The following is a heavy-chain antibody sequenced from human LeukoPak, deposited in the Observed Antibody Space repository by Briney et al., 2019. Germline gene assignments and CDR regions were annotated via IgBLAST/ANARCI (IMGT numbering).Heavy chain of an antibody. CDR2: IYPGDSDT. CDR1: GYSFTSYW. D-gene: IGHD1-1*01. J-gene: IGHJ4*02. Sequence: HGESLKISCKGSGYSFTSYWIGWVRQMPGKGLEWMGIIYPGDSDTRYSPSFQGQVTISADKSISTAYLRWSSLKASDTAMYYCARQAATAYDYFDYWGQGTPVTVSS. V-gene: IGHV5-51*01. CDR3: ARQAATAYDYFDY.